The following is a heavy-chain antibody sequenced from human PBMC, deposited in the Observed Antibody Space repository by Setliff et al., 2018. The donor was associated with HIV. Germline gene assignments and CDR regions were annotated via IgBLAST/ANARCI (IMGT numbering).Heavy chain of an antibody. D-gene: IGHD3-3*01. J-gene: IGHJ5*02. CDR2: SYYSGST. CDR3: ARVYYNLWSSYFWEHVQLDP. Sequence: SETLSLXCTVSGGSISSSSYYWGWIRQPPGKGLEWIGSSYYSGSTDHNPSLKRRVSISLDTSKNQFSLRLDSATAAGTAVYYCARVYYNLWSSYFWEHVQLDPWSQGTKVTVSS. CDR1: GGSISSSSYY. V-gene: IGHV4-39*07.